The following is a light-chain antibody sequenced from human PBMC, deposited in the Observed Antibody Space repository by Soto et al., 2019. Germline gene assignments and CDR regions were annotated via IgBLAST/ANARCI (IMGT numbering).Light chain of an antibody. V-gene: IGKV3-20*01. CDR1: QSVATNH. J-gene: IGKJ2*01. CDR3: QQYDRSPYI. CDR2: GTS. Sequence: DIVLTQSPGTLSLSPGERATLSCRASQSVATNHLAWFQQRPGQAPRLLIYGTSSRAAGIPDRFSASGSGTDCTLTISRREPEDSAVYYCQQYDRSPYIFGPWIKLEIK.